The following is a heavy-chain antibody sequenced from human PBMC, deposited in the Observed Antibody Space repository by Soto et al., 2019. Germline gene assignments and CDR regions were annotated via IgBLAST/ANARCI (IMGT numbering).Heavy chain of an antibody. Sequence: RASVKVSCKASGGSLSNYAISWVRQAPGQGLEWMGWISAYNGNTNYAQKLQGRVTMTTDTSTSTAYMELRSLRSDDTAVYYCARAPEVIADRLKKGLGGWGQGTLVTGSS. J-gene: IGHJ4*02. CDR3: ARAPEVIADRLKKGLGG. CDR1: GGSLSNYA. D-gene: IGHD6-6*01. V-gene: IGHV1-18*01. CDR2: ISAYNGNT.